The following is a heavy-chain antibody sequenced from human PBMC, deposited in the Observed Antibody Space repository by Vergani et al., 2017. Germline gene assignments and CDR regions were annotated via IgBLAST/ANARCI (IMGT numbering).Heavy chain of an antibody. Sequence: EVQLVESGGGLVKPGGSLRLSCAASGFTFSSYSMNWVRQAPGKGLEWVSSISSSSSYIYYADSVKGRFTISRDNAKNSLYLQMNSLRAEDTAVYYCARDSSVRGVLSDWGQGTLVTVSS. V-gene: IGHV3-21*01. CDR2: ISSSSSYI. D-gene: IGHD3-10*01. J-gene: IGHJ4*02. CDR3: ARDSSVRGVLSD. CDR1: GFTFSSYS.